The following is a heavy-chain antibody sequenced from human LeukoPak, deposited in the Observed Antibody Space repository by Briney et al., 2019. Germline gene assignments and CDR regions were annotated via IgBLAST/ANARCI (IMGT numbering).Heavy chain of an antibody. J-gene: IGHJ4*02. CDR3: ARGEYGSGSYHIDY. CDR1: GFTFTNNF. CDR2: IKQDGSET. D-gene: IGHD3-10*01. V-gene: IGHV3-7*01. Sequence: GGSLRLSCAASGFTFTNNFMSWVRQVPGKGLEWVANIKQDGSETTYADSVRGRFTIFRDNAKDSVYLQMNSLRAEDTAVYYCARGEYGSGSYHIDYWGQGTLVTVSS.